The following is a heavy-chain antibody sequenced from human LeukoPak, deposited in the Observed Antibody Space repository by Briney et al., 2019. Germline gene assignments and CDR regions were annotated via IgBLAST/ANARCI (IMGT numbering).Heavy chain of an antibody. D-gene: IGHD6-13*01. CDR3: AKDWSRLAAAGRGDY. Sequence: GGSLRLSCAASGFTFSGYAMSWVRQAPGKGLEWVSAISGSGGSTYYADSVKGRFTISRDNSKNTLYLQMNSLRAEDTAVYYCAKDWSRLAAAGRGDYWGQGTLVTVSS. CDR1: GFTFSGYA. V-gene: IGHV3-23*01. CDR2: ISGSGGST. J-gene: IGHJ4*02.